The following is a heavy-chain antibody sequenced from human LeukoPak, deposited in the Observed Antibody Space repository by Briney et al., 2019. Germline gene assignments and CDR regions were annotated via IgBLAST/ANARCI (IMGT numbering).Heavy chain of an antibody. CDR3: ARSPNCGGDCS. Sequence: GGSLRLSCAVSGFTFSTYLMHWVRHAPGKGPVGVSRISSDGTRTSYVDSVRGRFTISRDNAKNTLYLQMNSLRVEDTAVYYCARSPNCGGDCSWGQGTLVTVSS. CDR1: GFTFSTYL. D-gene: IGHD2-21*02. J-gene: IGHJ5*02. V-gene: IGHV3-74*01. CDR2: ISSDGTRT.